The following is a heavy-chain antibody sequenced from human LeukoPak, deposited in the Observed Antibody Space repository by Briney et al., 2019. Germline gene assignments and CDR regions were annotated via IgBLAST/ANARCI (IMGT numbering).Heavy chain of an antibody. V-gene: IGHV1-18*01. CDR1: GYTFTSFG. CDR3: AREDTRRGSRGYFDY. J-gene: IGHJ4*02. CDR2: ISGYNGNT. D-gene: IGHD2-2*01. Sequence: ASVKVSCKASGYTFTSFGISWVRQAPGQGPEWMGWISGYNGNTNYAQKLQGRVTMTTDTSTSTAYMELRSLRSDDTAVYYCAREDTRRGSRGYFDYWGQGTLVTVSS.